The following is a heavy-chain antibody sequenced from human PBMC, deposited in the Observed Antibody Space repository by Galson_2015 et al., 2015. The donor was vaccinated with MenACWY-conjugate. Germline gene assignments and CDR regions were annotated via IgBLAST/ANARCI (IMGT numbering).Heavy chain of an antibody. CDR3: ARAVANYSDSITSYY. CDR1: GFTFNTYY. CDR2: ISRGRSTI. Sequence: SLRLSCAASGFTFNTYYMNWVRQAPGKGLEWVSYISRGRSTIFYSDSVKGRFTIFRDNAKNSLYLQMNSLRAEDTGAYYCARAVANYSDSITSYYWCQGNLLTLSS. V-gene: IGHV3-48*04. D-gene: IGHD3-22*01. J-gene: IGHJ4*02.